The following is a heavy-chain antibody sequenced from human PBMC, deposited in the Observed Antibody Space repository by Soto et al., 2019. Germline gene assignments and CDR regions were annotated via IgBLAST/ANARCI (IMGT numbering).Heavy chain of an antibody. CDR3: VSEKRTVPGTRGYFDY. V-gene: IGHV4-39*01. J-gene: IGHJ4*02. Sequence: SETLSLTCTVSSGSISSTIYSWDWIRQPPGKGLEWIGSIFYSGSTYYNPSLKSRLTINPDTSKNQFSLQLRSVTPEDTALYYCVSEKRTVPGTRGYFDYWGPGALVTVSS. CDR2: IFYSGST. CDR1: SGSISSTIYS. D-gene: IGHD6-19*01.